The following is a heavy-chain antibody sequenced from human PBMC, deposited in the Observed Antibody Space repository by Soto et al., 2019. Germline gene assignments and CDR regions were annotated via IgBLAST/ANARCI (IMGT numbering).Heavy chain of an antibody. CDR3: VKEIASAQ. V-gene: IGHV3-7*01. CDR2: IKKDGSQK. J-gene: IGHJ4*02. D-gene: IGHD6-25*01. CDR1: GFTFSNYW. Sequence: EVQLVESGGGLVQPGGSLRLSCETSGFTFSNYWMTWVRQAPGKGLEWVANIKKDGSQKNFVDSVKGRFTISRGNAKNSLYLQMDSLRVEDTAIYYCVKEIASAQWGQGTLVTVSS.